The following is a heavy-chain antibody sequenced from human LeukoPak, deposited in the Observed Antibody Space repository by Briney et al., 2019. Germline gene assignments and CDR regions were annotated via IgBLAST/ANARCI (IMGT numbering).Heavy chain of an antibody. CDR1: GFTLNNYA. Sequence: GGSLRLSCAASGFTLNNYAMDWVRQAPGKGLEWVSLISSSGDATYYADSVQGRFTISRDNSRNTLYLHIDSLRVEDTATYYCARGTTDLDYWGQGTRVIVSS. D-gene: IGHD1-14*01. V-gene: IGHV3-23*01. CDR3: ARGTTDLDY. J-gene: IGHJ4*02. CDR2: ISSSGDAT.